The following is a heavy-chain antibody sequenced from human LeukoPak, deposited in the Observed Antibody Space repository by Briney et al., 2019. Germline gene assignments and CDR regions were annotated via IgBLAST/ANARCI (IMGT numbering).Heavy chain of an antibody. D-gene: IGHD5-18*01. V-gene: IGHV4-4*07. CDR2: IYTSGST. Sequence: SETLSLTCTVSGGSISSYYWSWIRQPAGKGLEWIGRIYTSGSTNYNPSLKSRVTMSVDTSKNQFSLKLSSVTAADTAVYYYARDSPLYSYGSLGGDAFDIWGQGTMVTVSS. CDR3: ARDSPLYSYGSLGGDAFDI. CDR1: GGSISSYY. J-gene: IGHJ3*02.